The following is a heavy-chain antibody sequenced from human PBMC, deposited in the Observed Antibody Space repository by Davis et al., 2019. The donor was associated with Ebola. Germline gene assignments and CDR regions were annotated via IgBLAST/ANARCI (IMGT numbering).Heavy chain of an antibody. CDR3: ATGATWFDP. Sequence: SATLSLTCTVSAGSISRGGYYWSWLRQHPGKGLAWFGYIYYSGSTYYNPSLKSLVTISVDTSKNQFSLKLSSVTAADTAVYYRATGATWFDPWGQGTLVTVSS. V-gene: IGHV4-31*01. CDR1: AGSISRGGYY. J-gene: IGHJ5*02. CDR2: IYYSGST. D-gene: IGHD1-26*01.